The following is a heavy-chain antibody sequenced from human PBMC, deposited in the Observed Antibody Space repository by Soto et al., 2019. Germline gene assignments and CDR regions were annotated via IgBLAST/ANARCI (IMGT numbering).Heavy chain of an antibody. CDR3: ARANRGVIDY. D-gene: IGHD3-10*01. CDR1: GGSISSYY. CDR2: IYYSGST. V-gene: IGHV4-59*01. J-gene: IGHJ4*02. Sequence: SETLSLTCTFSGGSISSYYWSWIRQPPGKGLEWIGYIYYSGSTNYNPSLKSRVTISVDTSKNQFSLKLSSVTAADTAVYYCARANRGVIDYWGQGTLVTVSS.